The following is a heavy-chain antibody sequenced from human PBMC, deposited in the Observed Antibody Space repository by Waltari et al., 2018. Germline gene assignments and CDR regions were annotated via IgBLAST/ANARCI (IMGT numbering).Heavy chain of an antibody. CDR2: VRSKVYGGTT. D-gene: IGHD2-15*01. V-gene: IGHV3-49*05. Sequence: QLVESGGGLVNPGRSPRLSGSASGFTFGDYLMGWFRQAPGKGPEWVGFVRSKVYGGTTKYGESLQGRFSISRDDSKSVAYLQISSLIFDDTAVYYCARGQAAGAAYYGLDVWGRGTTVVVSS. CDR1: GFTFGDYL. J-gene: IGHJ6*02. CDR3: ARGQAAGAAYYGLDV.